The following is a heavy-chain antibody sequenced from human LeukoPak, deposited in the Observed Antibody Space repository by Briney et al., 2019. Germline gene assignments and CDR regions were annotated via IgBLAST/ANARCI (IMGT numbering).Heavy chain of an antibody. CDR3: ARERLVVVAPAANLNWFDP. CDR1: GGSISSYY. V-gene: IGHV4-4*07. CDR2: IYTSGST. J-gene: IGHJ5*02. Sequence: SETLSLTCTVSGGSISSYYWSWIRQPAGKGLEWIGRIYTSGSTNYNPSLKSRVTMSVDTSKNQFSLKLSSVTAADTAVYYCARERLVVVAPAANLNWFDPWGQGTLVTVSS. D-gene: IGHD2-2*01.